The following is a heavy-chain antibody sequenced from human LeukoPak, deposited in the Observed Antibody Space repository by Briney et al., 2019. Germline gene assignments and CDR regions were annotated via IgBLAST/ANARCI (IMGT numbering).Heavy chain of an antibody. D-gene: IGHD1-26*01. CDR3: TRGQGAADY. CDR1: GGSIGSRNW. V-gene: IGHV4-4*02. CDR2: ISRTGNI. J-gene: IGHJ4*02. Sequence: SETLSLTCAVSGGSIGSRNWWGWVRQPPGKGLEWIGEISRTGNIDYDPSVRGRATISLDKSKTQFSLRLTSLTSADTAVYYCTRGQGAADYWGQGILVIVSS.